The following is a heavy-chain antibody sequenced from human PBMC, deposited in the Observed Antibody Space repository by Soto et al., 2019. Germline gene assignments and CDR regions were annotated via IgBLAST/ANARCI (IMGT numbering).Heavy chain of an antibody. V-gene: IGHV4-30-4*01. CDR2: IYYSGST. Sequence: SETLSLTCTVSGGSISSGDCYWSWIRQPPGKGLEWIGYIYYSGSTYYNPSLKSRVTISVDTSKNQFSLKLSSVTAADTAVYYCARVVYCSGGSCYSPPSWEYNWFDPWGQGTLVTVSS. J-gene: IGHJ5*02. CDR1: GGSISSGDCY. CDR3: ARVVYCSGGSCYSPPSWEYNWFDP. D-gene: IGHD2-15*01.